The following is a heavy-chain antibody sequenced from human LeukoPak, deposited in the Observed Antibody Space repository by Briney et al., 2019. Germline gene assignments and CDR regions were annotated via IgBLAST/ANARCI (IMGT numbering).Heavy chain of an antibody. CDR1: GGTFSSYA. CDR3: ARDRHYEQPGNDAFDI. V-gene: IGHV1-69*05. Sequence: SVKVSFKASGGTFSSYAISWVRQAPGQGLEWRGGIIPIFGTANYAQKFQGRVTITTDESTSTAYMELSSLRSEDTAVYYCARDRHYEQPGNDAFDIWGQGTMVTVSS. CDR2: IIPIFGTA. D-gene: IGHD1/OR15-1a*01. J-gene: IGHJ3*02.